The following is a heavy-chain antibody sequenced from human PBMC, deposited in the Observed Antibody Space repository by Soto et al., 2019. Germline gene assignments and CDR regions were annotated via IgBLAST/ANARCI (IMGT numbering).Heavy chain of an antibody. D-gene: IGHD2-21*02. CDR3: ARDHLILPAHDFFYGSDV. CDR2: IPQDGVDG. Sequence: GGSLRLSCEVSGFTFSMYSMSWVRQSPGKGLEWVAKIPQDGVDGHYADSVKGRFIISRDNGKNSLHLQLNNLRAKDTAVYYCARDHLILPAHDFFYGSDVWGRGATVTVSS. CDR1: GFTFSMYS. J-gene: IGHJ6*02. V-gene: IGHV3-7*03.